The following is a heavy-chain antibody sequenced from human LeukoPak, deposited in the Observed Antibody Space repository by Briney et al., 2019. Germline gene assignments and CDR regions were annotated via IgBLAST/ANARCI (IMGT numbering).Heavy chain of an antibody. V-gene: IGHV3-43*01. CDR1: GFTFDDYT. Sequence: GGSLRLSCAASGFTFDDYTMHWVRQAPGKGLEWVSLISWDGGSTYYADSVKGRFTISRGNSKKSLYLQMNSLRTEDTALYYCTKAASAAADSFEYWGQGTLVTVSS. CDR2: ISWDGGST. D-gene: IGHD6-13*01. J-gene: IGHJ4*02. CDR3: TKAASAAADSFEY.